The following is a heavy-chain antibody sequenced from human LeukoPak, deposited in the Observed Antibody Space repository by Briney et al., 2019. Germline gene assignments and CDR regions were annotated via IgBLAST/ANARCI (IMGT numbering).Heavy chain of an antibody. Sequence: SVTVSCKASGGTFSSYAISWVRQAPGQGLEWMGRIIPILGIANYAQKFQGRVTITADKSTSTAYMELSSLRSEDTAVYYCARVVTIFGEDAFDIWGQGTMVTVSS. CDR1: GGTFSSYA. D-gene: IGHD3-3*01. CDR3: ARVVTIFGEDAFDI. V-gene: IGHV1-69*04. CDR2: IIPILGIA. J-gene: IGHJ3*02.